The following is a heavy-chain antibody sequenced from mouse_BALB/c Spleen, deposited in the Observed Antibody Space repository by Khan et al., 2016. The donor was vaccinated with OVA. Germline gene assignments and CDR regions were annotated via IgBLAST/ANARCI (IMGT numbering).Heavy chain of an antibody. CDR3: TIGGYDSIDY. J-gene: IGHJ3*01. Sequence: VQLQESGTVLASPGASVKMSCKASGYRFTNYLINWVTQRPGKSLEWIGDIYPGNSDTNYNQKFRDKAKLTAGTSASTVYMELSSLANEDYAVYYCTIGGYDSIDYWGQGTLVTVSA. CDR1: GYRFTNYL. CDR2: IYPGNSDT. D-gene: IGHD2-4*01. V-gene: IGHV1-5*01.